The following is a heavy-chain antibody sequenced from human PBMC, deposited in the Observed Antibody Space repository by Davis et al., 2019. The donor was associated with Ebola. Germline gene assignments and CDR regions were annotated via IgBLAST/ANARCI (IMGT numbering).Heavy chain of an antibody. Sequence: PGGSLRLSCAASGFTFSSYWMHWVRQAPGKGLEWVAVISYDGSNKYYADSVKGRFTISRDNSKNTLYLQMNSLRAEDTAVYYCARASYYYDSSGYYPNWYFDLWGRGTLVTVSS. V-gene: IGHV3-30*03. CDR2: ISYDGSNK. D-gene: IGHD3-22*01. J-gene: IGHJ2*01. CDR1: GFTFSSYW. CDR3: ARASYYYDSSGYYPNWYFDL.